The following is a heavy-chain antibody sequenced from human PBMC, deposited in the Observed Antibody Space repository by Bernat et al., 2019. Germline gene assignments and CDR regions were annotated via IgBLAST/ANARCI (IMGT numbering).Heavy chain of an antibody. D-gene: IGHD3-22*01. V-gene: IGHV3-23*01. CDR1: GFTFLSYA. CDR3: VKGGYYYHDSSAYLDH. J-gene: IGHJ4*02. Sequence: EVQLLESGGGLVQPGGSLRLSCAASGFTFLSYAMSWVRQAPGKGLEWVSAMSGSGIDTYYTDSVKGRFTISRDNSKDTLYLQMNSLRAEDTAVYFCVKGGYYYHDSSAYLDHWGQGTLVTVSS. CDR2: MSGSGIDT.